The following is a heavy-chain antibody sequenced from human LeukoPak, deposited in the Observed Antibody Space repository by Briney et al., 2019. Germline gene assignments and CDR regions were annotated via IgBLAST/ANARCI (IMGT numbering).Heavy chain of an antibody. CDR3: ARRRSYFLFDP. J-gene: IGHJ5*02. CDR2: INHSGST. CDR1: GGSISSGGYY. Sequence: PSQTLSLTCTVSGGSISSGGYYWSWIRQPPGKGLEWTGEINHSGSTNYNPSLKSRVTISVDTSKNQYSLTLSSVTAADTAVYYCARRRSYFLFDPWGQGTLVTVSA. V-gene: IGHV4-30-2*01. D-gene: IGHD1-26*01.